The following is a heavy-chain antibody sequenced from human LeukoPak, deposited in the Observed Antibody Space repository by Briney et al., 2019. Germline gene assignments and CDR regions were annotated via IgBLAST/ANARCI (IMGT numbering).Heavy chain of an antibody. Sequence: ASVKVSCKASGYSFTSYYIHWVRQAPGQGLEWMGIINPTSGSTSYAQKFQGRVTITADESTSTAYMELSSLRSEDTAVYYCSRALTYYYDSSGYYVYYYYGMDVWGQGTTVTVSS. J-gene: IGHJ6*02. CDR2: INPTSGST. V-gene: IGHV1-46*01. D-gene: IGHD3-22*01. CDR3: SRALTYYYDSSGYYVYYYYGMDV. CDR1: GYSFTSYY.